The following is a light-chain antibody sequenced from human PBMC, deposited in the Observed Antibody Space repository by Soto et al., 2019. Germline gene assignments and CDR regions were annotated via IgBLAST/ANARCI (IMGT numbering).Light chain of an antibody. CDR1: LSISGSY. J-gene: IGKJ5*01. V-gene: IGKV3-20*01. CDR3: QQYGTSIT. Sequence: IVLTQSPGTLSLSQGERATRSCGASLSISGSYLAWYQQKPGQAPRLLIDGASSRATDIPDRFSGSGSGADFTLTISRLEPEDFAVYYCQQYGTSITFGQGTRLEIK. CDR2: GAS.